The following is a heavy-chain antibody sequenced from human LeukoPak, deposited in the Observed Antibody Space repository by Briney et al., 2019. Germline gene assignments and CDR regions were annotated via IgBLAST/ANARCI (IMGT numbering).Heavy chain of an antibody. V-gene: IGHV3-23*01. D-gene: IGHD5-18*01. Sequence: GGSLRLSCAGSGFIFNNYAMHWVRQPPGKGLEWVSAISGSGGATYYADSVKGRFTISRDSSNNTLYLQMNSLRAEDTAVYYCAKDRRLGGGYSYGGFDYWGQGTLVTVSS. CDR1: GFIFNNYA. CDR2: ISGSGGAT. J-gene: IGHJ4*02. CDR3: AKDRRLGGGYSYGGFDY.